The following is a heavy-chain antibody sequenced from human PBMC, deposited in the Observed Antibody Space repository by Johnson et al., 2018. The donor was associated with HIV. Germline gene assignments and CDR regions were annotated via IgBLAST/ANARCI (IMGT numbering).Heavy chain of an antibody. CDR1: GFTFSSYD. D-gene: IGHD3-10*01. Sequence: QVHLVESGGDLVQPGRSLRLSCAASGFTFSSYDMSWVRQAPGKGLEWVAFIRYDESNEYYADSVKGRFTISRDNSKNTLYLQMNSLRAEDTALYYCARGEGRGAFDIWGQGTMVTVSS. V-gene: IGHV3-33*08. CDR3: ARGEGRGAFDI. J-gene: IGHJ3*02. CDR2: IRYDESNE.